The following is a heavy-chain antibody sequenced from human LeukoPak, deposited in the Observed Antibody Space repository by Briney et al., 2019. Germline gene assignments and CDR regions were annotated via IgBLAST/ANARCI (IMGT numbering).Heavy chain of an antibody. CDR1: GGSFSGYY. D-gene: IGHD3-10*01. CDR2: IDQSGTT. J-gene: IGHJ4*02. CDR3: ARVPHYYFGYGYFDS. Sequence: SETLSLTCAVHGGSFSGYYWSWIRQPPGKGLEWIGEIDQSGTTNNNPSLKSRVSFSVATSKKQFSLTLTSMTAADTAVYYCARVPHYYFGYGYFDSWGQGTLVTVSS. V-gene: IGHV4-34*01.